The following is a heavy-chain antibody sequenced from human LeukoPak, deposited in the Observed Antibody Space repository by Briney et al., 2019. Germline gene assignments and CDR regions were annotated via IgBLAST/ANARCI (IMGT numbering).Heavy chain of an antibody. CDR1: GGSISSYY. D-gene: IGHD4-17*01. CDR2: IYYSGST. V-gene: IGHV4-59*08. CDR3: ARGGTVSPLDY. Sequence: PSETLSLTCTVSGGSISSYYWSWIRQPPGKGLEWIGYIYYSGSTNYNPSLKSRVTISVDTSKNQFSLKLSSVTAAHTAVYYCARGGTVSPLDYWGQGTLVTVSS. J-gene: IGHJ4*02.